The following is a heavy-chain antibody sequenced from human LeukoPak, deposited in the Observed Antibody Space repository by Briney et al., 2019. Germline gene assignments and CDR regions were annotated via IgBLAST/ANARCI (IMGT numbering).Heavy chain of an antibody. D-gene: IGHD3-22*01. CDR2: ISAYNDNT. Sequence: ASVKDSCKASGYTFTSYGISWVRQAPGQGLEWMGWISAYNDNTNYAQKLQGRVTMTTDTSTSTAYMELRSLRSDDTAVYYCARDKKYYYDSSGYYPFDYWGQGTLVTVSS. CDR1: GYTFTSYG. J-gene: IGHJ4*02. V-gene: IGHV1-18*01. CDR3: ARDKKYYYDSSGYYPFDY.